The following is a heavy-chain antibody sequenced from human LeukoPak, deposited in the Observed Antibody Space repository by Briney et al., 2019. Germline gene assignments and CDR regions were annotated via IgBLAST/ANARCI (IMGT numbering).Heavy chain of an antibody. CDR3: ARSDYVWECYRHSPGLDV. CDR1: GFTFSFYW. V-gene: IGHV3-7*01. D-gene: IGHD3-16*02. Sequence: GGSLRLSCAASGFTFSFYWMTWVRQAPGKGLEWVANIKYDGSETDYEDSLKGRFTISRDNAKKSLYLQMNNLRAEDTAVYYCARSDYVWECYRHSPGLDVWGHGTMVTVSS. CDR2: IKYDGSET. J-gene: IGHJ3*01.